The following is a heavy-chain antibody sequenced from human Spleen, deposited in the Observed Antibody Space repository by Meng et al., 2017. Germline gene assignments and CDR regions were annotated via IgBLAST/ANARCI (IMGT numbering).Heavy chain of an antibody. J-gene: IGHJ4*02. CDR3: ARDDSSGYYSY. CDR1: GGSVSSGSYY. CDR2: IYYSGST. V-gene: IGHV4-61*01. Sequence: QGPLQEWGPGLVRPSQTLSLTFPVSGGSVSSGSYYWSWIRQPPGKGLEWIGYIYYSGSTNYNPSLKSRVTISVDTSKNQFSLKLSSVTAADTAVYYCARDDSSGYYSYWGQGTLVTVSS. D-gene: IGHD3-22*01.